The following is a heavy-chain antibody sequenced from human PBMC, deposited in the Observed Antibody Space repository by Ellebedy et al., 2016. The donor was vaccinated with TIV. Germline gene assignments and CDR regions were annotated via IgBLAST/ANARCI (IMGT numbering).Heavy chain of an antibody. J-gene: IGHJ2*01. CDR2: ISMRGSPI. Sequence: GESLKISCAASGFTFSDYNMNWVRQAPGKGLEWVSYISMRGSPIFYTDSVKGRFTISRDTAENSLYLQMNNLREEDTAVYYCVRAPRAYWYFDLWGRGTLVTVSS. CDR3: VRAPRAYWYFDL. V-gene: IGHV3-48*02. CDR1: GFTFSDYN.